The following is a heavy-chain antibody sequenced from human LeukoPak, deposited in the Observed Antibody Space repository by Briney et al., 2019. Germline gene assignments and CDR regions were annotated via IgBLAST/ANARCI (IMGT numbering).Heavy chain of an antibody. CDR2: ISSSNSTI. CDR1: GFTFSSYS. CDR3: ARDRLSWSGYYGNY. Sequence: PGGSLRPSCAASGFTFSSYSMNWVRQPPGKGLEWVSYISSSNSTIYYADSVKGRFTISRDNAKNSLYLQMNSLRAEDTAVYYCARDRLSWSGYYGNYWGQGTLVTVSS. D-gene: IGHD3-3*01. J-gene: IGHJ4*02. V-gene: IGHV3-48*04.